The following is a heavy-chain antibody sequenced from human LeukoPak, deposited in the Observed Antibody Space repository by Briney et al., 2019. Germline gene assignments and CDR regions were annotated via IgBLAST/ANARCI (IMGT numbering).Heavy chain of an antibody. V-gene: IGHV3-30*03. J-gene: IGHJ3*02. Sequence: SGGSLRLSCAASGFTFSSYGMHWVRQAPGKGLEWVAVISYDGGNKYYTDSVKGRFTISRDNAKNTLYLQMNSLRAEDTAVYYCARGLYYYDSSGHFIWGQGTMVTVSS. CDR2: ISYDGGNK. CDR1: GFTFSSYG. D-gene: IGHD3-22*01. CDR3: ARGLYYYDSSGHFI.